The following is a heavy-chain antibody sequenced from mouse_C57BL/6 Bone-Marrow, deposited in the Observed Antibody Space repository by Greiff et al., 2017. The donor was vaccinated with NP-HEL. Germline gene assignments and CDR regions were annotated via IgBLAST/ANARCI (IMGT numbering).Heavy chain of an antibody. CDR2: INPNNGGT. J-gene: IGHJ4*01. V-gene: IGHV1-26*01. D-gene: IGHD1-1*01. CDR1: GYTFTDYY. Sequence: VQLQQSGPELVKPGASVKISCKASGYTFTDYYMNWVKQSHGKSLEWIGDINPNNGGTSYNQKFKGKATLTVDKSSSTAYMELRSLTSEDSAVYYCARVYGSYAMDYWGQGTSVTVSS. CDR3: ARVYGSYAMDY.